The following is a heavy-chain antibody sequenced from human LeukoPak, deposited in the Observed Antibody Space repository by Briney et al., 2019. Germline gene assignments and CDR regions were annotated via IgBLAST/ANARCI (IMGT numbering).Heavy chain of an antibody. CDR1: GYRFTSYW. J-gene: IGHJ5*02. Sequence: NTGESLKISCKASGYRFTSYWIGWVRQMPGKGLEWMGVIHPGEYERRYSPSFEGQVTISADKSISTAYMQWSSLKASDTAMYYCARRTDSGWKWFDPWGQGTLVTVSS. CDR3: ARRTDSGWKWFDP. D-gene: IGHD6-25*01. V-gene: IGHV5-51*01. CDR2: IHPGEYER.